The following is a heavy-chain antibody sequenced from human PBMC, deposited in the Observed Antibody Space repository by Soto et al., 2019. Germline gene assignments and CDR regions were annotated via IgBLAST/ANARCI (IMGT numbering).Heavy chain of an antibody. Sequence: QVQLVQSGAEVKKPGASVKVSCKASGYRLNSYGISWVRQAPGQGLEWLGWISGYNGNTNYAQNLQGRVTMTTDASTSTAYMELGSLSPDDTAVYYCARGSPFDHWGQGTQVTVSS. J-gene: IGHJ4*02. CDR1: GYRLNSYG. V-gene: IGHV1-18*01. CDR3: ARGSPFDH. CDR2: ISGYNGNT.